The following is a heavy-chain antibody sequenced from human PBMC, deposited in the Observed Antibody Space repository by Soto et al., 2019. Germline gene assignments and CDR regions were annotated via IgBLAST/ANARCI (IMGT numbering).Heavy chain of an antibody. CDR2: ISYDGSNK. CDR1: GFTFSSYA. J-gene: IGHJ4*02. CDR3: ARAPFHLGYYFDS. V-gene: IGHV3-30-3*01. D-gene: IGHD3-16*01. Sequence: QVQLVESGGGVVQPGRSLRLSCAASGFTFSSYAMHWVRQAPGKGLEWVAVISYDGSNKYYADSVKGRFTISRDNSKNTLYLQMNSLRAEDTAVYYCARAPFHLGYYFDSWGQGTLVTVSS.